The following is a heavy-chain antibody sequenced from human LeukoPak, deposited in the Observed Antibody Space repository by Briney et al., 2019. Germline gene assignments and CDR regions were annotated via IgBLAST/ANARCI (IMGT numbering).Heavy chain of an antibody. CDR2: ISAYNGNA. J-gene: IGHJ4*02. CDR1: GYTFTSYG. D-gene: IGHD3-22*01. Sequence: GASVKVSCKASGYTFTSYGINWVRQAPGQGLEWMGWISAYNGNANYAQKLQGRVTMTTDTSTSTAYMELRSLRSDDTAVYYCAREGDSSGYYPSDYWGQGTLVTVSS. CDR3: AREGDSSGYYPSDY. V-gene: IGHV1-18*01.